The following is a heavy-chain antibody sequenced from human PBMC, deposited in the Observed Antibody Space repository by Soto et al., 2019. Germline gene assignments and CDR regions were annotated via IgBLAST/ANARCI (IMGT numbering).Heavy chain of an antibody. CDR3: ARDRRGGFDY. CDR2: IYHSGST. V-gene: IGHV4-4*02. Sequence: PSETLSLTYAVSGGSISSSNWWSWVRQPPGKGLEWIGEIYHSGSTNYNPSFKSRVAMSVDKSKNQFSLQLNSLRAEDTAIYFCARDRRGGFDYWGPGTLVTVSS. CDR1: GGSISSSNW. J-gene: IGHJ4*02. D-gene: IGHD3-16*01.